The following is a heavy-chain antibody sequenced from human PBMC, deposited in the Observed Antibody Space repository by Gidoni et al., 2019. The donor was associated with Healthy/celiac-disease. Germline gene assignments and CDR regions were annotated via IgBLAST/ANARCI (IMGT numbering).Heavy chain of an antibody. CDR2: MSSSSSYI. CDR1: GFTFSSYS. J-gene: IGHJ4*02. V-gene: IGHV3-21*01. CDR3: ARDTPRGVAIDY. Sequence: EVQLVESGGCLVKPGGSLRLSCAASGFTFSSYSMNWVRQAPGTGLEWVSSMSSSSSYIYYADSVKGRFTISRDNAKNSLYLQMNSLRAEDTAVYYCARDTPRGVAIDYWGQGTLVTVSS. D-gene: IGHD3-10*01.